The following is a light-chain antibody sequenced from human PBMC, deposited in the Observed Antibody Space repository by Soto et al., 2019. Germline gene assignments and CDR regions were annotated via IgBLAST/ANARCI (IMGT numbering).Light chain of an antibody. CDR2: SNN. J-gene: IGLJ1*01. V-gene: IGLV1-44*01. CDR3: AAWDDSLNGYYV. CDR1: SSNIGSNT. Sequence: QSVPTQPPSASGTPGQRVTISCSGSSSNIGSNTVNWYQQLPGTAPKLLIYSNNQRPSGVPDRFSGSKSGTSASLAISGLQSEDEADYYCAAWDDSLNGYYVFGTGTKVTVL.